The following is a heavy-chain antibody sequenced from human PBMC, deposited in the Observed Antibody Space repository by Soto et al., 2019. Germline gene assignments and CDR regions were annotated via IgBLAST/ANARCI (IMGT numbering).Heavy chain of an antibody. D-gene: IGHD6-13*01. CDR1: GGSISSGDYY. Sequence: SETLSLTCTVSGGSISSGDYYWSWIRQPPGKGLEWIGYIYYSGSTYYNPSLKSRVTISVDTSKNQFSLKLSSVTAADTAVYYCARVPYSSSWYKTDYYYGMDVWGQGTTVTVSS. CDR3: ARVPYSSSWYKTDYYYGMDV. J-gene: IGHJ6*02. CDR2: IYYSGST. V-gene: IGHV4-30-4*01.